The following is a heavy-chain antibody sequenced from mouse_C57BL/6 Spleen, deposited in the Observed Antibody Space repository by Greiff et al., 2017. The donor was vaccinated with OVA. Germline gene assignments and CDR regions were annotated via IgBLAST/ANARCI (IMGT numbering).Heavy chain of an antibody. CDR2: SRTKANDYTT. J-gene: IGHJ1*03. CDR3: ARDPNYYGSTYWYFDV. V-gene: IGHV7-1*01. Sequence: EVKLVESGGGLVQSGRSLRLSCATSGFTFSDFYMEWVRQAPGKGLEWIAASRTKANDYTTEYSASVKGRFIVSRDTSQSILYLQMNALRAEDTAIYYCARDPNYYGSTYWYFDVWGTGTTVTVSA. D-gene: IGHD1-1*01. CDR1: GFTFSDFY.